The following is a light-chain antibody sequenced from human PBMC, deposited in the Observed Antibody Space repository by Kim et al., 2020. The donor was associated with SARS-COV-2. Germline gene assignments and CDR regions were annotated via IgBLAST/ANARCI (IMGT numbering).Light chain of an antibody. CDR2: GAS. CDR3: QKYNSAPFT. Sequence: DIQMTQSPSSLSASVGDRVTITCRASQGISNYLAWYQQKSGKVPKLLIYGASTLQSEVPSRFSGSGSGTDFTLTISSLQAEDVATYYCQKYNSAPFTFGQGTRLEIK. J-gene: IGKJ5*01. CDR1: QGISNY. V-gene: IGKV1-27*01.